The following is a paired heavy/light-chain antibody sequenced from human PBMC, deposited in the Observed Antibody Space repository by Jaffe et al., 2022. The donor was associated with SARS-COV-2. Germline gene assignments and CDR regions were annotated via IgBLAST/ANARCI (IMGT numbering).Light chain of an antibody. CDR2: DVS. J-gene: IGLJ3*02. CDR3: CSYAGSYTLV. V-gene: IGLV2-11*01. Sequence: QSALTQPRSVSGSPGQSVTISCTGNTADVGIYNYVSWYQQHPGRAPKLMISDVSKRPSGVPDRFSGSKSGNRASLTISGLQAEDEADYYCCSYAGSYTLVFGGGTTLTV. CDR1: TADVGIYNY.
Heavy chain of an antibody. CDR3: ARKFYDFTPEV. Sequence: QLQLQESGPGLVKPSETLSLTCSVSGDSISSSNYYWGWFRQPPGKGLEWVGTIYYSGSTYYNPSLRSRVTISVDTSKSQFSLRLSSVSAADTAVYYCARKFYDFTPEVWGQGTTVTVSS. J-gene: IGHJ6*02. CDR1: GDSISSSNYY. V-gene: IGHV4-39*01. CDR2: IYYSGST. D-gene: IGHD3-3*01.